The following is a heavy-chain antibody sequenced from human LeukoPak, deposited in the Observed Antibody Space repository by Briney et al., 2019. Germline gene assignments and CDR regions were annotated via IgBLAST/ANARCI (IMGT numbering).Heavy chain of an antibody. CDR3: ARDGLLLAAGYYYYGMDV. J-gene: IGHJ6*02. V-gene: IGHV1-18*01. CDR1: GYTFTSYG. Sequence: ASVKVSCKASGYTFTSYGISWVRQAPGQGLEWMGWISAYNGNTNYAQKLQGRVTMTTDTSTSTAYMELRSLRSDGTAVYYCARDGLLLAAGYYYYGMDVWGQGTTVTVSS. D-gene: IGHD6-13*01. CDR2: ISAYNGNT.